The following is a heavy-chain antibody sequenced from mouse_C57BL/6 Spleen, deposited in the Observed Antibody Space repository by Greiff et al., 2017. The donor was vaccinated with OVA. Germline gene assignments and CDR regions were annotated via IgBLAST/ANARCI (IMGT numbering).Heavy chain of an antibody. Sequence: VQLQQSGAELVRPGSSVKMSCKTSGYTFTSYGINWVKQRPGQGLEWIGYIYIGNGYTEYNEKFKGKATLTSDTSSSTAYMQLSSLTSEDSAIYFCARGGVYYYGSSSDYFDYWGQGTTRTVSS. CDR2: IYIGNGYT. D-gene: IGHD1-1*01. CDR1: GYTFTSYG. V-gene: IGHV1-58*01. CDR3: ARGGVYYYGSSSDYFDY. J-gene: IGHJ2*01.